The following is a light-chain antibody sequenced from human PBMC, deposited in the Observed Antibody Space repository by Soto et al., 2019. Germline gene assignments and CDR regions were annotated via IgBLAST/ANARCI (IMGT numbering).Light chain of an antibody. V-gene: IGKV1-16*02. J-gene: IGKJ5*01. CDR2: AAS. Sequence: DIQMTQSPSSLSASVGDRVTITCRASQDIITYLAWFQQKPGKAPKSLIYAASSLHSGVPSKFSGSGSGRDFTLTIISLQPGDFATYYCQQYHSYPITFGQGTRLEIK. CDR1: QDIITY. CDR3: QQYHSYPIT.